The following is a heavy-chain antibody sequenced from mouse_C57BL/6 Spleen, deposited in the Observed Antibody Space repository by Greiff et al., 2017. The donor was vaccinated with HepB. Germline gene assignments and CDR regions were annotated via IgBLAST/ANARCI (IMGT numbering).Heavy chain of an antibody. J-gene: IGHJ4*01. CDR2: SRNKANDYTT. D-gene: IGHD2-3*01. CDR3: ARDAPDGYYDAMDY. V-gene: IGHV7-1*01. CDR1: GFTFSDFY. Sequence: DVQLVESGGGLVQSGRSLRLSCATSGFTFSDFYMEWVRQAPGKGLEWIAASRNKANDYTTEYSASVKGRFIVSRDTSQSILYLQMNALRAEDTAIYYCARDAPDGYYDAMDYWGQGTSVTVSS.